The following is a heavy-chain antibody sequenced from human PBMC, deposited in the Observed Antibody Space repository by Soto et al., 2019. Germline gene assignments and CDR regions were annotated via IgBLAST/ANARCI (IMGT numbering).Heavy chain of an antibody. CDR1: GGSFSGYY. J-gene: IGHJ6*02. Sequence: PSETLSLTCAVYGGSFSGYYWSWIRQPPGKGLEWIGEINHSGSTNYNPSLKSRVTISVDTSKNQFSLKLSSVTAADTAVYYCARGGSTIFGVGIYYYYYGMDVWGQGTTVTVSS. V-gene: IGHV4-34*01. CDR3: ARGGSTIFGVGIYYYYYGMDV. CDR2: INHSGST. D-gene: IGHD3-3*01.